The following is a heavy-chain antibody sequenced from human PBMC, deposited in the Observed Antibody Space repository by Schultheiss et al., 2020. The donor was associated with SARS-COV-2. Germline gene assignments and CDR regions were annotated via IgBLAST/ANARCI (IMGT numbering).Heavy chain of an antibody. J-gene: IGHJ4*02. D-gene: IGHD6-13*01. Sequence: GGSLRLSCAASGFTFSSYWMHWVRQAPGKGLEWVAVIWYDGSNKYYADSVKGRFTISRDNSKNTLYLQMNSLRAEDTAVYYCARGETGEYSSHFDYWGQGTLVTVSS. CDR3: ARGETGEYSSHFDY. V-gene: IGHV3-33*08. CDR1: GFTFSSYW. CDR2: IWYDGSNK.